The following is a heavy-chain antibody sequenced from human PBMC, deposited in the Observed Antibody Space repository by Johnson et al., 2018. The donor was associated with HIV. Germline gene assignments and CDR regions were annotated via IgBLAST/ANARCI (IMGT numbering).Heavy chain of an antibody. V-gene: IGHV3-9*01. D-gene: IGHD3-22*01. CDR2: ISWNGDNI. Sequence: EVQLVESGGGLVQPGRSLRLSCAASGFTFEYDAMHWVRQAPGKGLVWVSGISWNGDNIDYADAVQGRFSISRDNTKNSLYLQMNILRREETALYYCAKTPYDSSGLGGAFDIWGQGTMVTVSS. CDR3: AKTPYDSSGLGGAFDI. CDR1: GFTFEYDA. J-gene: IGHJ3*02.